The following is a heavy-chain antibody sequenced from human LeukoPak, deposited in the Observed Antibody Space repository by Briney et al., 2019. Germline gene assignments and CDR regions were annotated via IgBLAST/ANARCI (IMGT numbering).Heavy chain of an antibody. J-gene: IGHJ3*02. Sequence: GGSLRLSCAASGFTFSSYDMSWIRQAPGKGLEWVSEISGSDESTKYVDSVKGRFTISRDNSKNTLYLLLNSLRVDDTAVYYCANRRLGRGAFDIWGQGTMATVSS. CDR1: GFTFSSYD. D-gene: IGHD7-27*01. V-gene: IGHV3-23*01. CDR2: ISGSDEST. CDR3: ANRRLGRGAFDI.